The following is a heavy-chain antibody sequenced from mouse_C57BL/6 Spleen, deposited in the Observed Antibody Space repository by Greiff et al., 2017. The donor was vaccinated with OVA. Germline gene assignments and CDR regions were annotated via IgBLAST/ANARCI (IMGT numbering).Heavy chain of an antibody. J-gene: IGHJ4*01. V-gene: IGHV2-2*01. CDR2: IWSGGST. D-gene: IGHD2-4*01. Sequence: QVHVKQSGPGLVQPSQSLSITCTVSGFSLTSYGVHWVRQSPGKGLEWLGVIWSGGSTDYNAAFISRLSISKDNSKSQVFFKMNSLQADDTAIYYFPREGDYSLWDSMDYGGKGTSVTVSS. CDR1: GFSLTSYG. CDR3: PREGDYSLWDSMDY.